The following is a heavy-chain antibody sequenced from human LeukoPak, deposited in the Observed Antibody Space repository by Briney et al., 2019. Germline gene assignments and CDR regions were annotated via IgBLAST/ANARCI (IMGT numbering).Heavy chain of an antibody. D-gene: IGHD3-22*01. V-gene: IGHV1-2*02. CDR3: ARDRGSSGYPFDY. CDR2: INPNSGGT. Sequence: INPNSGGTNYAQKFQGRVTMTRDTSISTAYMELSRLRSDDTAVYYCARDRGSSGYPFDYWGQGTLVTVSS. J-gene: IGHJ4*02.